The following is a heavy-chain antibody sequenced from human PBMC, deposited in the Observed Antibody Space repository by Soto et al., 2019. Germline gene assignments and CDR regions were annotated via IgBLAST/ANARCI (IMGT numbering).Heavy chain of an antibody. CDR3: LRGRSNDVRSSPPPKFDP. CDR2: IGTLFDT. V-gene: IGHV3-13*01. Sequence: EVQLVESGGALVRPGGSLRLSCVASGFTFSTYDMHWVRQVPGKRLEWVSAIGTLFDTYYTPSVEGRFTVSRENGRNSFFLQMNSLRVGDTVLYYCLRGRSNDVRSSPPPKFDPWGRGPKVTVSS. CDR1: GFTFSTYD. D-gene: IGHD3-10*01. J-gene: IGHJ5*02.